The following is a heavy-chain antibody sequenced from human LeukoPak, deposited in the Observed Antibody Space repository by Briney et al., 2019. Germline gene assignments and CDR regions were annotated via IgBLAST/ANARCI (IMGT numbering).Heavy chain of an antibody. V-gene: IGHV4-59*08. J-gene: IGHJ4*02. Sequence: SETLSLTCTVSGGSINNYYWSWIRHPPGKGLEWIGYIYYRGSTKYHPSLESRVTMSVDTSKNQFSLSLNSVTAADTAVYYCARLGSGSFPFDSWGQGTLVTVSS. D-gene: IGHD1-26*01. CDR1: GGSINNYY. CDR2: IYYRGST. CDR3: ARLGSGSFPFDS.